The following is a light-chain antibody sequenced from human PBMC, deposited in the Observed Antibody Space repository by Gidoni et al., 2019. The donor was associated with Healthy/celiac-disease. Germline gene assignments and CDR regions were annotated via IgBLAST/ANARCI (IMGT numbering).Light chain of an antibody. CDR3: QQYNSYST. CDR1: QSISSW. CDR2: DAS. V-gene: IGKV1-5*01. J-gene: IGKJ1*01. Sequence: DIQMTQSPSTLSASVGDRVTITCRASQSISSWFAWYQQKPGKAPKLLIYDASSLESGVPSRFSGSGSGTEFTLTISSLQPDDFATYYCQQYNSYSTFGQGTKVEIK.